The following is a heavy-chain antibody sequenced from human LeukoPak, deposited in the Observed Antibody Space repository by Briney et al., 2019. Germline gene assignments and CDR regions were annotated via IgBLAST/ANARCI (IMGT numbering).Heavy chain of an antibody. Sequence: SETLSLTCIVSGGPISSGSYYWDWIRQSPGKGLEWIGTIYYSGSTYSTYSNPSLKSRVTIFVDTSKNLFSLKLTSVTAADTAVYYCARGGSGEVPEYFKHWGQGTLVTVSS. V-gene: IGHV4-39*01. CDR3: ARGGSGEVPEYFKH. CDR2: IYYSGSTYST. D-gene: IGHD3-10*01. CDR1: GGPISSGSYY. J-gene: IGHJ1*01.